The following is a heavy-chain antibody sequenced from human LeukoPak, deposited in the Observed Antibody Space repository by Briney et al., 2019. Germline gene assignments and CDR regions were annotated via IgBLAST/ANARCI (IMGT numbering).Heavy chain of an antibody. Sequence: PGGSLRLSCAASGFTFSSYGMHWVRQAPGKGLEWVAVISYDGSNKYYADSVKGRFTISRDNSKNTVYLQMNSLRAEDTAVYYCAKTTTGYSSGRFPGWPVDYWGQGTLVTVSS. J-gene: IGHJ4*02. CDR2: ISYDGSNK. V-gene: IGHV3-30*18. D-gene: IGHD6-19*01. CDR3: AKTTTGYSSGRFPGWPVDY. CDR1: GFTFSSYG.